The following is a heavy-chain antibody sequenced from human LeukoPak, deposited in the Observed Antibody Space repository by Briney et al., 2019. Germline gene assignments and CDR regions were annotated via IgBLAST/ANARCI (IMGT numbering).Heavy chain of an antibody. V-gene: IGHV4-39*01. CDR2: IYSGGIT. J-gene: IGHJ4*02. CDR1: GASISSSTYY. Sequence: SETLSLTCTVSGASISSSTYYWGWIRQPPGKGLEWIGSIYSGGITYCNPSLKSRVTIFADTSKNQVSLQLSSVTAADTAVYYCAGRPAGYWGQGTLVTVSS. CDR3: AGRPAGY.